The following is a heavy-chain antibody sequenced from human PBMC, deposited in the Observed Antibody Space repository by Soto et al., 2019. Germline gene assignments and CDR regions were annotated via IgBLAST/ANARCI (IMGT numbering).Heavy chain of an antibody. V-gene: IGHV1-18*01. CDR2: ISAYNGNT. Sequence: ASVKVSCKASGYTFTSYGISWVRQAPGQGLEWMGWISAYNGNTNYAQKLQGRVTMTTDTSTSTAYMELRSLRSDDTAVYYCARDPLGRRVSQYNHHAMDVWGPGTTVTVSS. J-gene: IGHJ6*02. D-gene: IGHD1-1*01. CDR3: ARDPLGRRVSQYNHHAMDV. CDR1: GYTFTSYG.